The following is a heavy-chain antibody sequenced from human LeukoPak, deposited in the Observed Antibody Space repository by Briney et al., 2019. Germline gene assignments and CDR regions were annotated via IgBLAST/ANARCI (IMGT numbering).Heavy chain of an antibody. J-gene: IGHJ4*02. Sequence: PGGSLRLSCAASGFTFSSYSMNWVRQAPGKGLEWVAFIRYDGSNKYYADSVKGRFTISRDNSKNTLYLQMNSLRAEDTAVYYYARSPSLTVTLFDYWGQGTLVTVSS. CDR1: GFTFSSYS. D-gene: IGHD4-17*01. CDR2: IRYDGSNK. CDR3: ARSPSLTVTLFDY. V-gene: IGHV3-30*02.